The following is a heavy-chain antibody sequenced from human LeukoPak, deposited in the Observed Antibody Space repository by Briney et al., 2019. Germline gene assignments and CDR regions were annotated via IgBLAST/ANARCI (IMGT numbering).Heavy chain of an antibody. D-gene: IGHD6-6*01. CDR3: ARVPRPFYNSSSYYFDY. Sequence: GGSLRLSCAASGFTFSSYAMSWVRQAPGKGLEWVSGINWNGGSTGYADSVKGRFTISRDNAKNSLYLQMNSLRAEDTALYYCARVPRPFYNSSSYYFDYWGQGTLVTVSS. CDR2: INWNGGST. CDR1: GFTFSSYA. V-gene: IGHV3-20*04. J-gene: IGHJ4*02.